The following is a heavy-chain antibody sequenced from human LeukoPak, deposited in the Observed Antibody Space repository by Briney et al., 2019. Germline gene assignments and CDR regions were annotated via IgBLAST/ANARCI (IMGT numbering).Heavy chain of an antibody. Sequence: GGSLRLSCAASGFTFSNYCMTWVRQAPGKGLEWVANIKPDGSEKYYLDSVKGRFTISRDNAKNSLYLQMNSLRAEDTAVYYCASGYGSSWATFDYWGQGTLVTVSS. CDR1: GFTFSNYC. CDR2: IKPDGSEK. J-gene: IGHJ4*02. D-gene: IGHD6-13*01. CDR3: ASGYGSSWATFDY. V-gene: IGHV3-7*01.